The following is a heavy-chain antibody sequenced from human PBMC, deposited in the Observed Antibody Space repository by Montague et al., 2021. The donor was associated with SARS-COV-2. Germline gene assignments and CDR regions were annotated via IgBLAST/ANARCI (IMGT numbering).Heavy chain of an antibody. CDR2: IYSNGNS. D-gene: IGHD5-18*01. CDR1: GFIVSTNY. Sequence: SLRLSCAASGFIVSTNYMSWVRQVPGKGLEWVSVIYSNGNSYYADPVKGRFTMSRHDSENAVYLQMNSLRPEDTAVYYCARDSGYNDMGVSGAWGQGILVTVSS. V-gene: IGHV3-53*04. J-gene: IGHJ5*01. CDR3: ARDSGYNDMGVSGA.